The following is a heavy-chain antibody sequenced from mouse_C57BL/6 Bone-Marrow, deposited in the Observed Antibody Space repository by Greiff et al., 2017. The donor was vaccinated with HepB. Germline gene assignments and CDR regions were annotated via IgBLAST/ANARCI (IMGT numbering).Heavy chain of an antibody. Sequence: EVKLMESGEGLVKPGGSLKLSCAASGFTFSSYAMSWVRQTPEKRLEWVAYISSGGDYIYYADTVKGRFTISRDNARNTLYLQMSSLKSEDTARYYGTREGHWFAYWGQGTLVTVSA. CDR3: TREGHWFAY. D-gene: IGHD3-3*01. J-gene: IGHJ3*01. V-gene: IGHV5-9-1*02. CDR1: GFTFSSYA. CDR2: ISSGGDYI.